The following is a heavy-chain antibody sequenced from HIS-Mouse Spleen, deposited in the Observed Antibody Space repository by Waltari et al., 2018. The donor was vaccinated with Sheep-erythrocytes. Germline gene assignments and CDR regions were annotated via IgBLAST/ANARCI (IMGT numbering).Heavy chain of an antibody. CDR1: GFTFSSYG. CDR3: ASAVGYYDFWGGYSGWGYFDY. CDR2: IKQDGREK. J-gene: IGHJ4*02. Sequence: RLSCAASGFTFSSYGRSWVRQARGKGMELVANIKQDGREKYYVDFVKGRFTISRDNAKNSLYLQMNSLRAEDTAVYYCASAVGYYDFWGGYSGWGYFDYWGQGTLVTVSS. V-gene: IGHV3-7*01. D-gene: IGHD3-3*01.